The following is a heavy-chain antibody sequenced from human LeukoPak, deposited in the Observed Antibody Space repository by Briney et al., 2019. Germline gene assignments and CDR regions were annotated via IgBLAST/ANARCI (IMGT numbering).Heavy chain of an antibody. CDR3: AREGFGTLIWVDY. CDR2: IRYDGSNK. V-gene: IGHV3-30*02. Sequence: GGSLRLSCAASGFTFSSYGMHWVRQAPGKGLEWVAFIRYDGSNKYYADSVKGRFTISRDNAKNSLYLQMNSLRAEDTAVYYCAREGFGTLIWVDYWGQGTLVTVSS. D-gene: IGHD3-10*01. J-gene: IGHJ4*02. CDR1: GFTFSSYG.